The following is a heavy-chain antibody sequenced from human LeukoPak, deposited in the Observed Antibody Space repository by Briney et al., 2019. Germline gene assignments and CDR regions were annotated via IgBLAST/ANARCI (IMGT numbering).Heavy chain of an antibody. J-gene: IGHJ4*02. D-gene: IGHD6-13*01. CDR1: GFTFSSYW. Sequence: QPGGSLRLSCAASGFTFSSYWMHWVRQAPGKGLVWVSRINSDGSSTSYADSVKGRFTISRDNAKNTLYLQMNSLRAEDTAVYYCAKDSSIAAADYYFDYWGQGTLVTGSS. CDR3: AKDSSIAAADYYFDY. V-gene: IGHV3-74*01. CDR2: INSDGSST.